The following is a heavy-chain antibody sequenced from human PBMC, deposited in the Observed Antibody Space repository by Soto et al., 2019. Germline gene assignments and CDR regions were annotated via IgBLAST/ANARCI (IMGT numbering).Heavy chain of an antibody. Sequence: GGSLRLSCAASGFTFSSYGMHWVRQAPGKGLEWVAVIWYDGSNKYYEDSVKGRFTISRDNSKNTLYLQMNSLRAEDTAVYYCARDEGSTKVLWEFDPWGQGTLVTVSS. J-gene: IGHJ5*02. V-gene: IGHV3-33*01. CDR2: IWYDGSNK. D-gene: IGHD1-26*01. CDR1: GFTFSSYG. CDR3: ARDEGSTKVLWEFDP.